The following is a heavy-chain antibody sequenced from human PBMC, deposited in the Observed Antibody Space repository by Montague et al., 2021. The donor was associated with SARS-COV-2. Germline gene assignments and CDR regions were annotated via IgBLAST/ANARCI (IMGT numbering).Heavy chain of an antibody. V-gene: IGHV4-34*01. CDR1: GGSFSGDGSFSGYY. J-gene: IGHJ4*02. CDR2: INHGGTT. D-gene: IGHD2-21*01. Sequence: SETLSLTCAVYGGSFSGDGSFSGYYWSWIRQPPGKGLEWIGEINHGGTTNYNPSLKSRVIISVDTSKNQFSLKLRSVTAADTAVYYCARAIQTTPLMVVIAMPRPFYYFDYWGQGTLVTVSS. CDR3: ARAIQTTPLMVVIAMPRPFYYFDY.